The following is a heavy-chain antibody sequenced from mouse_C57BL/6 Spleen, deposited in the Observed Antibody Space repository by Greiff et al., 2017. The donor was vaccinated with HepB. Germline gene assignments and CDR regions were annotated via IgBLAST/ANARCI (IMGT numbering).Heavy chain of an antibody. CDR1: GYAFSSSW. J-gene: IGHJ4*01. CDR3: ARPIDYYAMDY. Sequence: VQLQQSGPELVKPGASVKISCKASGYAFSSSWMNWVKQRPGKGLEWIGRIYPGDGDTNYNGKFKGKATLTADKASSTAYMQLSSLTSEDSAVYFCARPIDYYAMDYWGEGTSVTVSS. CDR2: IYPGDGDT. D-gene: IGHD2-12*01. V-gene: IGHV1-82*01.